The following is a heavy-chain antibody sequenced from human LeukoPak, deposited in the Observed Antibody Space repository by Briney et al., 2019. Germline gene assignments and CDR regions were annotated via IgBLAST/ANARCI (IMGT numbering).Heavy chain of an antibody. Sequence: GASVKVSCKASGYTFTADYYIHWVRQAPGQGLEWMGWISPNSGGTNYVQKFQGRVTMTRDTSISTAYMELSRLRSDDTAVYYCARGTQGQYSSSSVSYYYYMDVWGKGTTVTVSS. CDR1: GYTFTADYY. V-gene: IGHV1-2*02. J-gene: IGHJ6*03. CDR3: ARGTQGQYSSSSVSYYYYMDV. D-gene: IGHD6-6*01. CDR2: ISPNSGGT.